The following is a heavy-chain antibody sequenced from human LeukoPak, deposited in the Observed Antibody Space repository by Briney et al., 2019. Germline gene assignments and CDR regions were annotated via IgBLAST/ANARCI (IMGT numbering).Heavy chain of an antibody. CDR3: ARVACASDFHTRLGCMRPTLPNH. Sequence: GGSLRLSCAASGFTFSDYYMRWIRQAPGKGLEWVAYISSTSDTIYYADSVRGRFSISRDNAESSLYLQMNSLRVEDTAVYFCARVACASDFHTRLGCMRPTLPNHWGQGTLVTVSS. CDR1: GFTFSDYY. V-gene: IGHV3-11*04. D-gene: IGHD3-16*01. J-gene: IGHJ5*02. CDR2: ISSTSDTI.